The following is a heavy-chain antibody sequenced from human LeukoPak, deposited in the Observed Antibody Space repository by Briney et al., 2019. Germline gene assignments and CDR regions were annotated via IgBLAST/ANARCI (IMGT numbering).Heavy chain of an antibody. Sequence: GASVKVSCKASGYTFTSYGISWVRQAPGQGLEWMGWISAYNGNTNYAQKLQGRVTITADKSTSIAYMELSSLRSEDTAVYYCASGEGCSSNSCTLDYWGQGTLVTVSS. V-gene: IGHV1-18*01. CDR3: ASGEGCSSNSCTLDY. CDR1: GYTFTSYG. CDR2: ISAYNGNT. D-gene: IGHD2-2*01. J-gene: IGHJ4*02.